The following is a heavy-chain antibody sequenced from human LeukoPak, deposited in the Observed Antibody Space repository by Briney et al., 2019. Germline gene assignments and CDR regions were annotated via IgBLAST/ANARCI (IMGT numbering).Heavy chain of an antibody. CDR3: ARVRGKGELIDY. CDR1: GFTFSSYS. D-gene: IGHD1-26*01. CDR2: ISSSSYI. Sequence: GGSLRLSCAASGFTFSSYSMNWVRQAPGKGLEWVSSISSSSYIYYADSVKGRFTISRDNAKNSLYLQMNSLRAEDTAVYYCARVRGKGELIDYWGQGTLVTVSS. J-gene: IGHJ4*02. V-gene: IGHV3-21*01.